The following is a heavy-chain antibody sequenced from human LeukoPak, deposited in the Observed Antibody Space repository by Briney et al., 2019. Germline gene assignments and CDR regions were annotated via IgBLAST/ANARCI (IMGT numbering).Heavy chain of an antibody. D-gene: IGHD3-22*01. CDR1: GGSISSSSYY. CDR3: ARGRYYDSSGYYYLDY. Sequence: SETLSLTCTVSGGSISSSSYYWGWIRQPPGEGLEWIGSIYYSGSTYYNPSLKSRVTISVDKSKNQFSLKLSSVTAADTAVYYCARGRYYDSSGYYYLDYWGQGTLVTVSS. V-gene: IGHV4-39*07. CDR2: IYYSGST. J-gene: IGHJ4*02.